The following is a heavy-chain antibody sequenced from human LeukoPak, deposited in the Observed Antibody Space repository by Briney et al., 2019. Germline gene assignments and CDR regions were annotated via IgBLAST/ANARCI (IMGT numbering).Heavy chain of an antibody. CDR2: ISAYNGNT. J-gene: IGHJ6*04. Sequence: GASVKVSCKASGYTFTSYGISWVRQAPGQGLEWMGWISAYNGNTNYAQKLQGRVTMTTDTSTSTAYMEPRSLRSDDTAVYYCARDPPFVGYCSSTSCYIYGMDVWGKGTTVTVSS. D-gene: IGHD2-2*02. CDR3: ARDPPFVGYCSSTSCYIYGMDV. V-gene: IGHV1-18*04. CDR1: GYTFTSYG.